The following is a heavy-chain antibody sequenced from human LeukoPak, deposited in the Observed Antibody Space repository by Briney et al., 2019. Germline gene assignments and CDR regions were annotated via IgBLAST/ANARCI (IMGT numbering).Heavy chain of an antibody. CDR3: ARLYYDSSGYYQICYFDY. Sequence: SETLSLTCTVSGGSISSSSYYWGWIRQPPGKGLEWIGSIYYSGSTYYNPSLKSRVTISIDTSKNQFSLNLSSVTAADTAVYYCARLYYDSSGYYQICYFDYWGQGTLVTVSS. CDR1: GGSISSSSYY. V-gene: IGHV4-39*01. D-gene: IGHD3-22*01. CDR2: IYYSGST. J-gene: IGHJ4*02.